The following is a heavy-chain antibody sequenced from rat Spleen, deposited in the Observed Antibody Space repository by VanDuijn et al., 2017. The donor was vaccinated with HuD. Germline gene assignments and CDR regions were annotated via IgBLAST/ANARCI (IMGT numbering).Heavy chain of an antibody. CDR3: ATLRWGDY. V-gene: IGHV5-7*01. J-gene: IGHJ2*01. Sequence: EVQLVETGGGLVQPGRSLKLSCAASGFTFSDYNMAWVRQAPKKGLEWVATISYDGSSTYYRDSVKGRFTISRDNAKSTLFLQMDSLRSEDTATYYCATLRWGDYWGQGVMVTVSS. D-gene: IGHD5-1*01. CDR1: GFTFSDYN. CDR2: ISYDGSST.